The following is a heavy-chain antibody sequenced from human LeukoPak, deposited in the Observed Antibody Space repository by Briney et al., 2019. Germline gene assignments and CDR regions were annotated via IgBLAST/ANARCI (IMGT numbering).Heavy chain of an antibody. CDR2: IWYDGSNK. CDR3: AKDFARIGGGYNWGGYYMVV. Sequence: GGSLRLSCVASGFTFSSYGMHWVRQAPGKGLEWVAVIWYDGSNKYYADSVKGRFTISRDNSKNTLYLQMNSLRAEDTAVYYCAKDFARIGGGYNWGGYYMVVWGKGTTVTVSS. D-gene: IGHD5-24*01. J-gene: IGHJ6*03. V-gene: IGHV3-33*06. CDR1: GFTFSSYG.